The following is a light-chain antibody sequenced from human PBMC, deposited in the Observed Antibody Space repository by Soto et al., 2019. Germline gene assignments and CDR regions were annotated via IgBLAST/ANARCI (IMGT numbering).Light chain of an antibody. CDR3: QSYDSSLSGPL. V-gene: IGLV1-40*01. Sequence: QSALTQPPSVSGAPGQRATISCTGSSSNIGAGYDVHWYQQLPGTAPKLLIYGNSNRPSGVPDRFSGSKSGTSASLAITGLQAEDEADYYCQSYDSSLSGPLFGGGTKLTVL. J-gene: IGLJ3*02. CDR2: GNS. CDR1: SSNIGAGYD.